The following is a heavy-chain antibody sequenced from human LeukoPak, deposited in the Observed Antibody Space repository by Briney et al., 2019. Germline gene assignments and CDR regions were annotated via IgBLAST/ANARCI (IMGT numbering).Heavy chain of an antibody. J-gene: IGHJ4*02. CDR1: GFTFSSYA. V-gene: IGHV3-23*01. CDR3: AKSAYYDSSGYPEHFDY. CDR2: ITGSGGST. Sequence: TGGSLRLSCAASGFTFSSYAMSWVRQAPGKGLEWVSAITGSGGSTYYADSVKGRFTISRDNSKNTLYLQMNSLRAEDTAVYYCAKSAYYDSSGYPEHFDYWGQGTLVTVSS. D-gene: IGHD3-22*01.